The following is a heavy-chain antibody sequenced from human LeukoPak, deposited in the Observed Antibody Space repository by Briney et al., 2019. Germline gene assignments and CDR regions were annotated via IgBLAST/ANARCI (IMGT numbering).Heavy chain of an antibody. J-gene: IGHJ6*02. CDR1: GFTFNTYS. CDR3: AKGPSGIVVSHYGMDV. D-gene: IGHD1-26*01. Sequence: GGSLRLSCVASGFTFNTYSMNWVRQAPGKGLEWVANIKQDGSKKSYVDSVKGRFTISRDNAKNSLYLQMNSLRAEDTAVYYCAKGPSGIVVSHYGMDVWGQGTTVTVSS. CDR2: IKQDGSKK. V-gene: IGHV3-7*03.